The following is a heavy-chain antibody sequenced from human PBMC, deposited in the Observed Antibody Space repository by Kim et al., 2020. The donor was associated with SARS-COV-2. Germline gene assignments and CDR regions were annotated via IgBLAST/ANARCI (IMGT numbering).Heavy chain of an antibody. D-gene: IGHD2-2*01. J-gene: IGHJ5*01. CDR2: MYYRGNT. Sequence: SETLSLTCSVSGASIRSTNYCWGWIRQPPGKGLEWIGSMYYRGNTNYNPSLKSPVTVSLDTSKNQISLSLTSVTATATAVCYCGRNPRAMPIDSWG. V-gene: IGHV4-39*01. CDR3: GRNPRAMPIDS. CDR1: GASIRSTNYC.